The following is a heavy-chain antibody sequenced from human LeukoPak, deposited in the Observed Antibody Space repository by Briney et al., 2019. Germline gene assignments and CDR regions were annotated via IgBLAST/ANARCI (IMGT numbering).Heavy chain of an antibody. J-gene: IGHJ5*02. D-gene: IGHD3-10*01. CDR3: VRGRTRGSGSPNWFDA. Sequence: ASLKLSCKASGGTFSNYAISWVRQAPGQGLEWMGGIIPIVSTAYYAQKLQGRVTITADKSKSTAYLELNTLRVDDTAMYYCVRGRTRGSGSPNWFDAWGQGTLVTVSS. CDR2: IIPIVSTA. CDR1: GGTFSNYA. V-gene: IGHV1-69*06.